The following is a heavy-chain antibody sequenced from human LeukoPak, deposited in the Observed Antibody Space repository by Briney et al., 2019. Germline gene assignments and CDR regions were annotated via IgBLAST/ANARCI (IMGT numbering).Heavy chain of an antibody. CDR1: GFTFSAYW. D-gene: IGHD5-24*01. V-gene: IGHV3-7*01. CDR2: RKQDGSEK. J-gene: IGHJ4*02. CDR3: ARGYGDGYLY. Sequence: PGGSLRLSCAASGFTFSAYWMSWVRQARGRGLEGVANRKQDGSEKYYVDCVKGRFTISRDKAKNSLYLQMNSLRAEDTAVYYCARGYGDGYLYWGQGTLVTVSS.